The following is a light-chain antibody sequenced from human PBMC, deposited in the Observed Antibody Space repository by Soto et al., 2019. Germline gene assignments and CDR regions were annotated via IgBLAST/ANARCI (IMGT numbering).Light chain of an antibody. Sequence: QSVLTQPASVSGSPGQSITISCTGTSSDVGAYNSVSWYQQHPGKAPKLMIYDVSDRPSGVSNRFSGSKSGNTASLTISGLQAEDEADYYCSSHTSSNTRVFGGGTQLTVL. CDR2: DVS. J-gene: IGLJ3*02. V-gene: IGLV2-14*01. CDR1: SSDVGAYNS. CDR3: SSHTSSNTRV.